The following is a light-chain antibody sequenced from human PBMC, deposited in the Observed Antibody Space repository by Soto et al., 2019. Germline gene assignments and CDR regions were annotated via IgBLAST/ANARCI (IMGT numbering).Light chain of an antibody. CDR2: EVN. CDR1: SSDVGNYDY. J-gene: IGLJ1*01. V-gene: IGLV2-14*01. CDR3: FSFTTTRTHV. Sequence: QSVLTQPASVSGSPGQSITISCTGTSSDVGNYDYVSWFQQHPGKAPKLMISEVNNRPSGVSNRFSGSKSGNTAYLTISGLQVEDEAEYFCFSFTTTRTHVFGTGTKVT.